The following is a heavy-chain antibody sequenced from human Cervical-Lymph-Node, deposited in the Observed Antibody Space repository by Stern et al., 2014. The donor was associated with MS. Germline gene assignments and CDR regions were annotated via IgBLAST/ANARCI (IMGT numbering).Heavy chain of an antibody. CDR2: VVGFNGDV. CDR3: ASERYTYYDDQRPPGGFDP. CDR1: GITFSHSA. J-gene: IGHJ5*02. D-gene: IGHD3-3*01. V-gene: IGHV1-58*02. Sequence: QLVESGPEVKKPGTSVKVSCKASGITFSHSAIQWLRQARGQRPEWIGWVVGFNGDVNHAPRLQERVTITRDMSTSTVYMELRSLRSEDTAIYYCASERYTYYDDQRPPGGFDPWGQGTLVTVSS.